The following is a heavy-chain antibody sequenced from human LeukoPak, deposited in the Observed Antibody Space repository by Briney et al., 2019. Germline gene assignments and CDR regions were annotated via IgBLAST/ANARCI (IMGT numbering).Heavy chain of an antibody. V-gene: IGHV3-21*01. CDR3: ARAVATMASAFDY. Sequence: GGSLRLSCAGSGFTFSSYSMNWVRQAPGKGLEWVSSISSSSSYIYYADSVKGRFTISRDNAKNSLYLQMNSLRAEDTAVYYCARAVATMASAFDYWGQGTLVTVSS. D-gene: IGHD5-12*01. J-gene: IGHJ4*02. CDR1: GFTFSSYS. CDR2: ISSSSSYI.